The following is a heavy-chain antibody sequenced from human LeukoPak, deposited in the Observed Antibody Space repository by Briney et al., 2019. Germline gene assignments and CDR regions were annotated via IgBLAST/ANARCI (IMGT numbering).Heavy chain of an antibody. Sequence: ASVKISCKAFGYNFTGYYIHWVRRAPGQGLEWMGLTNPSSGSTGYAQKFQGRVTMTRAMSTSTVYMDLSSLRSDDTAEYYCARDRIIPSALGLDPWGQGTLVTVSS. CDR2: TNPSSGST. J-gene: IGHJ5*02. CDR3: ARDRIIPSALGLDP. CDR1: GYNFTGYY. D-gene: IGHD2-2*01. V-gene: IGHV1-46*01.